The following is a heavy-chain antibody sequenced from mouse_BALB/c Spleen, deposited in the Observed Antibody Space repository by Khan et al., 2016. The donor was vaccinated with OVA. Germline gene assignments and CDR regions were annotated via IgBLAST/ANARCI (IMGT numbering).Heavy chain of an antibody. J-gene: IGHJ4*01. CDR2: IWGGGST. D-gene: IGHD2-14*01. Sequence: QVQLKQSGPGLVAPSQSLSITCTVSGFSLTRYSVNWVRQPPGKGLEWLGMIWGGGSTANNADIKTRRIISKEDSHSQAPLKKNSLQTDDTAMYYCTRSYYRYDGYYAMDYWGQGTSVTVSS. V-gene: IGHV2-6-4*01. CDR1: GFSLTRYS. CDR3: TRSYYRYDGYYAMDY.